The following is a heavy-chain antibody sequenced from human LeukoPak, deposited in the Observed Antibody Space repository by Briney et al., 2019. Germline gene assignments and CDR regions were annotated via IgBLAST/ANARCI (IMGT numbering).Heavy chain of an antibody. CDR2: IYTSGST. D-gene: IGHD2-21*02. J-gene: IGHJ6*02. V-gene: IGHV4-4*07. Sequence: PSETLSLTCTVSGGSISSYYWSWIRQPAGKGLEWIGRIYTSGSTNYNPSLKSRVTMSVDTSKNQFSLKLSSVTAADTAVYYCARGASCGGDCYWEDYYYYGTDVWGQGTTVTVSS. CDR1: GGSISSYY. CDR3: ARGASCGGDCYWEDYYYYGTDV.